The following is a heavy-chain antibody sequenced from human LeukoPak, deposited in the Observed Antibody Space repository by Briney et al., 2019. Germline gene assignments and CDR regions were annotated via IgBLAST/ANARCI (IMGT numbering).Heavy chain of an antibody. Sequence: QPGGSLRLSCAASGFTFSSYGMHWVRQAPGRGLEWVAVISYDGSNKYYADSVKGRFTISRDNSKNTLYLQMNSLRAEDTAVYYCAKDRYHFDYWGQGTLVTVSS. CDR3: AKDRYHFDY. D-gene: IGHD1-1*01. V-gene: IGHV3-30*18. CDR2: ISYDGSNK. J-gene: IGHJ4*02. CDR1: GFTFSSYG.